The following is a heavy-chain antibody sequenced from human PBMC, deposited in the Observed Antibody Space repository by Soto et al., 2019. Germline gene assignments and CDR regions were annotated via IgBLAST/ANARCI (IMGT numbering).Heavy chain of an antibody. D-gene: IGHD5-18*01. CDR1: GGTFSSYA. V-gene: IGHV1-69*13. CDR2: IIPIFGTA. J-gene: IGHJ6*02. Sequence: SVKVSCKASGGTFSSYAISWVRQAPGQGLELMGGIIPIFGTANYAQKFQGRVTITADESTSTAYMELSSLRSEDTAVYYCARVPYTAMALYYYYGMDVWGQGTTVTVYS. CDR3: ARVPYTAMALYYYYGMDV.